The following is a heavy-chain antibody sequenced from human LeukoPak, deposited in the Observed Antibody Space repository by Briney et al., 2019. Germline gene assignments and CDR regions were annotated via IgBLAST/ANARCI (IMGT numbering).Heavy chain of an antibody. J-gene: IGHJ4*02. Sequence: PGGSLRFSCAASGFTFSSYSMNWVRQAPGKGLEWVSSITSSSSYIYYADSVKGRFTISRDNPKNSLYLQMNSLRAEDTAVYYCARVASGTWYGDYWGQGTLVTVSS. CDR3: ARVASGTWYGDY. CDR2: ITSSSSYI. D-gene: IGHD6-13*01. CDR1: GFTFSSYS. V-gene: IGHV3-21*01.